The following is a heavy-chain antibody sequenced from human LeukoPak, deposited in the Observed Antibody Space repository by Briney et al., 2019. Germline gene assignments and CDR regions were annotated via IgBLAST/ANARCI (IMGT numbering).Heavy chain of an antibody. D-gene: IGHD1-14*01. CDR2: ITTDGSIT. CDR3: ARDNGMGRFDP. Sequence: GGSLRLSCAASGFTCSNYWMHWVRQAPGKGLVWVSRITTDGSITSCADSVKGRFTISRDNAKNTVYLQMNSLRAEDTAVYYCARDNGMGRFDPWGPETLVTVSS. J-gene: IGHJ5*02. CDR1: GFTCSNYW. V-gene: IGHV3-74*01.